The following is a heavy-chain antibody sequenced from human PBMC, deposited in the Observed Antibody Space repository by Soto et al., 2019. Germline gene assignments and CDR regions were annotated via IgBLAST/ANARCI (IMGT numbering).Heavy chain of an antibody. CDR2: INAGNGNT. J-gene: IGHJ4*02. CDR1: GYTFTSYA. D-gene: IGHD3-22*01. V-gene: IGHV1-3*01. CDR3: ARGRGNVYYYDSSGYWGY. Sequence: ASVKVSCKASGYTFTSYAMHWVRQAPGQRLEWMGWINAGNGNTKYSQKFQGRVTMTRNTSISTAYMELSSLRSEDTAVYYCARGRGNVYYYDSSGYWGYWGQGTLVTVSS.